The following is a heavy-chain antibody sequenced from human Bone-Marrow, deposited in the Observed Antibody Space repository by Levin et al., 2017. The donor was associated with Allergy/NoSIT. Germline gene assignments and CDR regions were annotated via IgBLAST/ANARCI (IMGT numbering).Heavy chain of an antibody. CDR1: GNNVAAYY. D-gene: IGHD1-1*01. CDR2: INPHSGDT. CDR3: AALLHGTFDF. V-gene: IGHV1-2*02. Sequence: ASVKVSCKASGNNVAAYYMHWVRQAPGQGLEWMGWINPHSGDTHYAEKFQDRVTMTRDTSISTTYMDLHRLKSDDTAVFYCAALLHGTFDFWGQGTLVTVSS. J-gene: IGHJ4*02.